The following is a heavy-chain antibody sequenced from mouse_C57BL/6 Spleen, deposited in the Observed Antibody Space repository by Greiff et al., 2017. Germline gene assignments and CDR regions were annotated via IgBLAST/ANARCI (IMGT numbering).Heavy chain of an antibody. CDR1: GFTFSDYG. CDR2: ISSGSSTI. V-gene: IGHV5-17*01. J-gene: IGHJ4*01. CDR3: ARRGFITTVVATRYYAMDY. D-gene: IGHD1-1*01. Sequence: EVMLVESGGGLVKPGGSLKLSCAASGFTFSDYGMHWVRQAPEKGLEWVAYISSGSSTIYYADTVKGRFTISRDNAKNTLFLQMTSLRSEDTAMYYCARRGFITTVVATRYYAMDYWGQVTSVTVSS.